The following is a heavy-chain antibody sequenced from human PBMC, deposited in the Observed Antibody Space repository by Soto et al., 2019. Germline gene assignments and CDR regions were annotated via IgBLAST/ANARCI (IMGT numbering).Heavy chain of an antibody. CDR3: AKDRALATVTRRVYYYYGMDV. V-gene: IGHV3-23*01. Sequence: GGSLRLSCAASGFTFSSYAMSWGRQAPGKGLEWVSAISGSGGSTYYADSVKGRFTISRDNSKNTLYLQMNSLRAEDTAVYYCAKDRALATVTRRVYYYYGMDVWGQGTTVTVSS. D-gene: IGHD4-17*01. CDR1: GFTFSSYA. CDR2: ISGSGGST. J-gene: IGHJ6*02.